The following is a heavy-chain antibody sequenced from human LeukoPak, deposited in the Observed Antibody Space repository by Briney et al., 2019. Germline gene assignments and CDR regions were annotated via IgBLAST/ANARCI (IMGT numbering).Heavy chain of an antibody. Sequence: PGGSLRLSCAASGFTVSSNYMSWVRQAPGKGLEWVSVIYSGGSTYYADSVMGRFTISRDNSKNTLYLQMNSLRAEDTAVYYCARDYGDYGLDYWGQGTLVTVSS. V-gene: IGHV3-53*01. J-gene: IGHJ4*02. CDR3: ARDYGDYGLDY. CDR2: IYSGGST. D-gene: IGHD4-17*01. CDR1: GFTVSSNY.